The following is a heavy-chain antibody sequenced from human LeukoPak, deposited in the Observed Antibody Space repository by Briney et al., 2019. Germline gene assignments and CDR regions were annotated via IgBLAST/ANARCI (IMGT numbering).Heavy chain of an antibody. CDR2: IYPGDSDT. CDR3: ARRGGDGYNPGAFDI. CDR1: GYSFNSYW. Sequence: GESLKISYKGSGYSFNSYWIGWVRQMPGKGLEWMGIIYPGDSDTRYSPSFQGQVTISADKSISTAYLQWSSLKASDTAMYYCARRGGDGYNPGAFDIWGQGTMVTVSS. V-gene: IGHV5-51*01. J-gene: IGHJ3*02. D-gene: IGHD5-24*01.